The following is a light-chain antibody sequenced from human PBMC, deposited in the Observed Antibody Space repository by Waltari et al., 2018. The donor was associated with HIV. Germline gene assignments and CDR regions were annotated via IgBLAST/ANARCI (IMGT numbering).Light chain of an antibody. CDR2: DVS. V-gene: IGLV2-11*01. Sequence: QSALTQPRSVSGSPGQSVTISCTGNSSDVGGYNYVSWYQQHPGKAPKLMIYDVSKRPSGVPDRFSGSKSGNTASLTISGLQAEDEADYYCCSYAGSYGVVFGGGTKLTVL. J-gene: IGLJ2*01. CDR1: SSDVGGYNY. CDR3: CSYAGSYGVV.